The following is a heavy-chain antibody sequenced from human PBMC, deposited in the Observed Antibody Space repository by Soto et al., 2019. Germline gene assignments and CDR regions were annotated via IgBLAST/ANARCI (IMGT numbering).Heavy chain of an antibody. Sequence: GASVKVSCKASGYTFTSYGISWVRQAPGQGLEWMGWISAYNGNTNYAQKLQGRVTMTTDTSTSTAYMELRSLRSDDTAVYYCMRDGLTGTTYDENFDYWGQGTLVTVSS. CDR2: ISAYNGNT. J-gene: IGHJ4*02. V-gene: IGHV1-18*01. CDR3: MRDGLTGTTYDENFDY. CDR1: GYTFTSYG. D-gene: IGHD1-7*01.